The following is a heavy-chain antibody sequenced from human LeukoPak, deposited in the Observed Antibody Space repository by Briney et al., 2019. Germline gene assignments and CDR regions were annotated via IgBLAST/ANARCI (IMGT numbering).Heavy chain of an antibody. CDR3: ARVSSGWSGNSFFDY. V-gene: IGHV3-21*01. J-gene: IGHJ4*02. CDR1: GFTFGSYS. Sequence: GGSLRLSCAASGFTFGSYSMNWVRQAPGKGLEWVSSISSSSSYIYYADSVKGRFTISRDNAKNSLYLQMNSLRAEDTAVYYCARVSSGWSGNSFFDYWGQGTLVTVSS. CDR2: ISSSSSYI. D-gene: IGHD6-19*01.